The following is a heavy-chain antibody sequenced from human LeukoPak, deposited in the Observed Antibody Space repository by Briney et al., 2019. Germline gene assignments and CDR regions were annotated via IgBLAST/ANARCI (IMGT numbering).Heavy chain of an antibody. CDR1: GGSISSGSYY. D-gene: IGHD3-22*01. Sequence: PSQTLSLTCTVSGGSISSGSYYWSWIRQPAGKGLEWIGRIYSGGRTNYNPSLKSRVTRSVHTSKNQFSLKLSSVTAADTAVYYCAREGSIYYSDSSGYLGYWGQGTLVTVSS. CDR3: AREGSIYYSDSSGYLGY. J-gene: IGHJ4*02. V-gene: IGHV4-61*02. CDR2: IYSGGRT.